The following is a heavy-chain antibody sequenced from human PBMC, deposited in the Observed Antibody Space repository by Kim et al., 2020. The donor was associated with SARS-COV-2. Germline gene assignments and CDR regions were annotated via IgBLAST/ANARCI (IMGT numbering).Heavy chain of an antibody. V-gene: IGHV3-30*18. CDR2: ISYDGSNK. D-gene: IGHD4-17*01. CDR3: AKDVDDYGDYDAS. CDR1: GFTFSSYG. Sequence: GGSLRLSCAASGFTFSSYGMHWVRQAPGKGLEWVAVISYDGSNKYYADSVKGRFTISRDNSKNTLYLQMNSLRAEDTAVYYCAKDVDDYGDYDASWGQGTLVTVSS. J-gene: IGHJ4*02.